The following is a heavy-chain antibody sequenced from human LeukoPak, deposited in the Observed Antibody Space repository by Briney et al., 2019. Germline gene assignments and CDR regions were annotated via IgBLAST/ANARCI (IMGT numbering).Heavy chain of an antibody. CDR2: INRSGST. J-gene: IGHJ4*02. Sequence: PSETLSLTCAVYGGSFSGYYWSWIRQPPGKGLEWIGEINRSGSTNYNPSLKSRVTISVDTSKNQFSLKLSSVTAADTAVYYCDYGDHRSVDYWGQGTLVTVSS. D-gene: IGHD4-17*01. CDR3: DYGDHRSVDY. V-gene: IGHV4-34*01. CDR1: GGSFSGYY.